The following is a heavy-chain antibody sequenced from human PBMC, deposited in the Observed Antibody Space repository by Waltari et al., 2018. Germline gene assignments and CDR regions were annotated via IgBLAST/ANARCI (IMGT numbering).Heavy chain of an antibody. Sequence: QVQLVQSGAEVKKPGSSVKVSCKASGGTFSSYAISWVRQAPGQGLEWMGGIIPIFGTANYAQKFQGRVTITADESTSTAYMELSSLRSEDTAVYYCARVQYYDILTGYYRYWYFDLWGRGTLVTVSS. V-gene: IGHV1-69*12. CDR1: GGTFSSYA. CDR2: IIPIFGTA. J-gene: IGHJ2*01. D-gene: IGHD3-9*01. CDR3: ARVQYYDILTGYYRYWYFDL.